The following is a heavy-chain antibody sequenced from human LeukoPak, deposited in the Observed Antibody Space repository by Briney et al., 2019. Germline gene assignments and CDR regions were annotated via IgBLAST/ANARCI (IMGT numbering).Heavy chain of an antibody. CDR1: GGSISRASYY. V-gene: IGHV4-61*02. J-gene: IGHJ4*02. CDR2: LYSSGDT. Sequence: SQTLSLTCTVSGGSISRASYYWSWIRQPAGNGLEWIGRLYSSGDTNYNPSLKSRVTISLDTSKNQFSLKLSSVTAADTAVYYCANSIDFDYGDYYFDYWGQGALVTISS. D-gene: IGHD4-17*01. CDR3: ANSIDFDYGDYYFDY.